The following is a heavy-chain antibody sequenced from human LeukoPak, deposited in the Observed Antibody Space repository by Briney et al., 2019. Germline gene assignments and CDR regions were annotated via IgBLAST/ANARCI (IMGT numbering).Heavy chain of an antibody. CDR2: IWYDGSNK. Sequence: PGRSLRLSCAASGFTFSNYGMHWVRQAPGKGLEWVAVIWYDGSNKYYADSVKGRFTISRDNSKNTLYLQMNSLRAEDKAVYYCAREQYGAPTYYDILTGYFGSDYYYYYGMDVWGQGTTVTVSS. V-gene: IGHV3-33*01. J-gene: IGHJ6*02. CDR3: AREQYGAPTYYDILTGYFGSDYYYYYGMDV. D-gene: IGHD3-9*01. CDR1: GFTFSNYG.